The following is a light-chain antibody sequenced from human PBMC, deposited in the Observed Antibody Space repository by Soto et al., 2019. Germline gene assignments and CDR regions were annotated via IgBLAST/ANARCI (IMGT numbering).Light chain of an antibody. V-gene: IGKV1-5*03. J-gene: IGKJ1*01. CDR2: KAS. CDR1: QSISSW. Sequence: DIQMTQSPSILSASVGDRVIISCRASQSISSWLAWYQQKPGKAPKLLIYKASSLESGVPSRFSGSGSGSEFTLTISSLQPDDVATYYCQQYNSYSRTFGQGTKVEIK. CDR3: QQYNSYSRT.